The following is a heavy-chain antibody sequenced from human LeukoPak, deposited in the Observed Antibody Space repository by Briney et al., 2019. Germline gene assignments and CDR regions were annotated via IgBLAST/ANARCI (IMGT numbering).Heavy chain of an antibody. D-gene: IGHD3-22*01. CDR2: IKCGGKA. CDR3: ARAPSEVGGYYPEYFRH. CDR1: GFTFSRYW. J-gene: IGHJ1*01. Sequence: GRSLRLSCEASGFTFSRYWMHWIRQAPAKGLVWLSRIKCGGKATYAGSVKGRFAISRNNAKNTVSLQMDSLRAEDTSVYYCARAPSEVGGYYPEYFRHWGQGILVTVSS. V-gene: IGHV3-74*01.